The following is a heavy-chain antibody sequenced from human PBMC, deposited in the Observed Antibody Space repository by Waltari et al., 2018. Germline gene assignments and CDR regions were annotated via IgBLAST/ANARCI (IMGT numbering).Heavy chain of an antibody. J-gene: IGHJ6*02. V-gene: IGHV4-61*01. CDR1: GGPVSSGSYY. CDR3: ARDQNYYGMDV. CDR2: IYYSGST. Sequence: QVQLQESGPGLVKPSETLSLTCPVSGGPVSSGSYYLSWIRQPPGKGLEWIGYIYYSGSTNYNPSLKSRVTISVDTSKNQFSLKLSSVTAADTAVYYCARDQNYYGMDVWGQGTTVTVSS.